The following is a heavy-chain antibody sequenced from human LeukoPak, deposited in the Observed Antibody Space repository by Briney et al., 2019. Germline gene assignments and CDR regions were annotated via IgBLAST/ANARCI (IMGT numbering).Heavy chain of an antibody. J-gene: IGHJ4*02. Sequence: SETLSLTCTVSGGSINSYYWSWIRQPAGKALEWIGRIYSSESTNYNPSLKSRVSMSVDTSKNQFSLKLTSVTAADTAVYYCARGGKATVVTMWGQGILVTVSS. D-gene: IGHD4-23*01. CDR1: GGSINSYY. V-gene: IGHV4-4*07. CDR2: IYSSEST. CDR3: ARGGKATVVTM.